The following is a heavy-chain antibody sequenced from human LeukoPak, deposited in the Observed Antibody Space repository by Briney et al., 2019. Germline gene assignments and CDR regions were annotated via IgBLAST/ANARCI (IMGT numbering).Heavy chain of an antibody. D-gene: IGHD1-26*01. CDR3: ARCGTYYSCDC. Sequence: ASVKVSCKASGGTFSSYAISWVRQAPGQGLEWMGGIIPIFGTANYAQKFQGRVTITADKSTSTAYMELSSLRSEDTAVYYCARCGTYYSCDCWGQGTLVTVSS. CDR1: GGTFSSYA. V-gene: IGHV1-69*06. J-gene: IGHJ4*02. CDR2: IIPIFGTA.